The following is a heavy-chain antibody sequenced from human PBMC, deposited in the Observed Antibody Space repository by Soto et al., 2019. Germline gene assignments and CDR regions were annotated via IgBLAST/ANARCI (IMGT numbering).Heavy chain of an antibody. CDR3: ARDYGDYGERFDY. CDR1: GFTFSSYA. J-gene: IGHJ4*02. V-gene: IGHV3-23*01. Sequence: GGSLRLSCAASGFTFSSYAMSWVRQAPGKGLEWVSAISGSGGSTYYADSVKGRFTISRDNSKNTLYLQMNSLRAEDTAVYYCARDYGDYGERFDYWGQGTLVTVSS. D-gene: IGHD4-17*01. CDR2: ISGSGGST.